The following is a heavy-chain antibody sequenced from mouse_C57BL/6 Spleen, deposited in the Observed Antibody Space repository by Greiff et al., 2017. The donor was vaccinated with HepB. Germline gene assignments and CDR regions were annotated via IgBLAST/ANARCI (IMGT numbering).Heavy chain of an antibody. V-gene: IGHV3-6*01. CDR2: ISYDGSN. Sequence: ESGPGLVKPSQSLSLTCSVTGYSITSGYYWNWIRQFPGNKLEWMGYISYDGSNNYNPSLKNRISITRDTSKNQFFLKLNSVTTEDTATYYCARVDYDEGVDYWGQGTTLTVSS. CDR1: GYSITSGYY. J-gene: IGHJ2*01. D-gene: IGHD2-4*01. CDR3: ARVDYDEGVDY.